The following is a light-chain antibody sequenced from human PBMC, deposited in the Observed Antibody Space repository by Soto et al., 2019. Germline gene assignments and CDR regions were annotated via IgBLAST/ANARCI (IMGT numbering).Light chain of an antibody. Sequence: DIQMTQSPSTLSASVGDRVTITCRASQYISKWLAWYQQKPGKAPTLLIYDDSTLQTGVPSRFSGSGSGTAFPLTISSLQPDDFATYYCQQYADYSGTFGQGTKLESK. J-gene: IGKJ2*01. CDR3: QQYADYSGT. V-gene: IGKV1-5*01. CDR1: QYISKW. CDR2: DDS.